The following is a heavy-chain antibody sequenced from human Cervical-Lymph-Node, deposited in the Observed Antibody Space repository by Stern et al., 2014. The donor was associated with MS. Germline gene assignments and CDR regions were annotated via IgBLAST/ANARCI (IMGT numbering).Heavy chain of an antibody. Sequence: QVQLVQSGAELKKPGSSVKVSCKASGGSLSTYTITWVRQAPGQGLEWIGRINPGLKVANDAQKFQDRLTITADKSTSTAYMEMSSLRSDDTAVYYCAGPAPRDWGQGTLVTVSS. V-gene: IGHV1-69*09. J-gene: IGHJ4*02. CDR3: AGPAPRD. CDR1: GGSLSTYT. CDR2: INPGLKVA. D-gene: IGHD2-2*01.